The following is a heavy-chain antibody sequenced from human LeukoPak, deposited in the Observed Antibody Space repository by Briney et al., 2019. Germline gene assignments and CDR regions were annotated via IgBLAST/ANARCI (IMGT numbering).Heavy chain of an antibody. D-gene: IGHD1-26*01. CDR2: IYYSGST. J-gene: IGHJ4*02. CDR3: ARDGGRLGATFN. Sequence: PSETLSLTCTVSGGSIGSTNYYWGWIRQPPGKGLEWIANIYYSGSTYYNPSLKSRVTISVDTSKNQFSLRLSSVTAADTAVYYCARDGGRLGATFNWGQGTLVTVSS. CDR1: GGSIGSTNYY. V-gene: IGHV4-39*07.